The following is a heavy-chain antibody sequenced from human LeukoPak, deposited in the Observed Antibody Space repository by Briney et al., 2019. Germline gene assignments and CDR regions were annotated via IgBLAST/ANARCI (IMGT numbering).Heavy chain of an antibody. V-gene: IGHV3-33*01. D-gene: IGHD3-22*01. CDR2: IWYDGSNK. CDR1: GFTFSSYG. J-gene: IGHJ4*02. CDR3: ARGFYYDSSGADY. Sequence: GGSLRLSCAASGFTFSSYGMHWVRQAPGKGLEWVAVIWYDGSNKYYADSVKGRFTISRDSSKNTLYLQMNSLRAEDTAVYYCARGFYYDSSGADYWGQGTLVTVSS.